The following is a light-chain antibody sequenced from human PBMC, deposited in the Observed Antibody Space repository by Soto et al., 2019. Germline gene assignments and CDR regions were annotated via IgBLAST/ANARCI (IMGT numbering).Light chain of an antibody. J-gene: IGLJ1*01. Sequence: QSVLTQPASVSGSPGQSITISCTGTSSDVGGYNYVSWYQHHPGKAPKLMIFDVSNRPSGVSNRFSGSKSGSTASLTISGLQPEDEADYYCSSYTTSNTRQIVFGTGTKVT. CDR2: DVS. CDR1: SSDVGGYNY. CDR3: SSYTTSNTRQIV. V-gene: IGLV2-14*03.